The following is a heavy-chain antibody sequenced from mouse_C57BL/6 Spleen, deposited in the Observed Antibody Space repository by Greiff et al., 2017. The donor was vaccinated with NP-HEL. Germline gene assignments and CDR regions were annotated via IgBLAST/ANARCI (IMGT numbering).Heavy chain of an antibody. CDR2: ISYDGSN. Sequence: QLQESGPGLVKPSQSLSLTCSVTGYSITSGYYWNWIRQFPGNKLEWMGYISYDGSNNYNPSLKNRISITRDTSKNQFFLKLNSVTTEDTATYYCARDHYGNYVPAYWGQGTLVTVSA. V-gene: IGHV3-6*01. CDR3: ARDHYGNYVPAY. CDR1: GYSITSGYY. D-gene: IGHD2-1*01. J-gene: IGHJ3*01.